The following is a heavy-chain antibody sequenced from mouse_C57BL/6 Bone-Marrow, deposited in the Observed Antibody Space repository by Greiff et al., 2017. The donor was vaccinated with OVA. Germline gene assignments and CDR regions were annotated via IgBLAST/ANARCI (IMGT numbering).Heavy chain of an antibody. D-gene: IGHD2-2*01. Sequence: QVQLKQSGAELVRPGTSVKVSCKASGYAFTNYLIEWVKQRPGQGLEWIGVINPGSGGTNYNEKFKGKATLTADKSSSTAYMQLSSLTSEDSAVYFCARRGGYAWFAYWGQGTLVTVSA. J-gene: IGHJ3*01. CDR2: INPGSGGT. CDR3: ARRGGYAWFAY. CDR1: GYAFTNYL. V-gene: IGHV1-54*01.